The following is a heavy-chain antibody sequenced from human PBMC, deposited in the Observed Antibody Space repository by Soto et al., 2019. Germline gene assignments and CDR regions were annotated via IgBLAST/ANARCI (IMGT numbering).Heavy chain of an antibody. CDR2: ISAYNGNT. D-gene: IGHD3-10*01. Sequence: QVQLVQSGAEVKKPGASVKVSCKASGYTFTSYGISWVRQAPGQGLEWMGWISAYNGNTNYAQKLQGRVTMTTDTAPRTPYIDLRSLRSHDKALYDCARDLFLTPSGRVQNVDTRLVRAGNCDYWGQGTLVTVSS. CDR1: GYTFTSYG. J-gene: IGHJ4*02. V-gene: IGHV1-18*01. CDR3: ARDLFLTPSGRVQNVDTRLVRAGNCDY.